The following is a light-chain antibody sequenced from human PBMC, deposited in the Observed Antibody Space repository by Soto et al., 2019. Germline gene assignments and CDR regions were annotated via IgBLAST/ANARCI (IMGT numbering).Light chain of an antibody. J-gene: IGKJ5*01. Sequence: DIQMTQSPSSLSGSAGDRVTITCRASESISRHLNWYQQKPGKAPKLLIYAASSLQNGVPSRFRGGGSGTDFTLTISNLQPEDFATYYCQQTYTTLSITFGQGTRLDIK. CDR3: QQTYTTLSIT. CDR2: AAS. V-gene: IGKV1-39*01. CDR1: ESISRH.